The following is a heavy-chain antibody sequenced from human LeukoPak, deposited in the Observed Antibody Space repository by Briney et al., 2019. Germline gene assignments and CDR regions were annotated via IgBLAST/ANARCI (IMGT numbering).Heavy chain of an antibody. D-gene: IGHD5-24*01. V-gene: IGHV4-61*02. J-gene: IGHJ3*02. CDR1: GGSISSGSYY. CDR3: ARRDGYNEDDAFDI. Sequence: SETLSLTCTVSGGSISSGSYYWSWIRQPAGKGLEWIGRIYTSGSTNYNPSLKSRVTISVDTSKNQFSLKLSSVTAADTAVYYCARRDGYNEDDAFDIWGQGTMVTVSS. CDR2: IYTSGST.